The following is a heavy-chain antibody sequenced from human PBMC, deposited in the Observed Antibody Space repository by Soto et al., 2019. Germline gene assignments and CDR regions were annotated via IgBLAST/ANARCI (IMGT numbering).Heavy chain of an antibody. V-gene: IGHV1-8*02. CDR2: MNPNSGNT. CDR1: GYTFTSYA. CDR3: ARGRDIVVVPAAPYYYYYYMDV. D-gene: IGHD2-2*01. Sequence: ASVKVSCKASGYTFTSYAMHWVRQAPGQRLEWMGWMNPNSGNTGYAQKFQGRVTMTRNTSISTAYMELSSLRSEDTAVYYCARGRDIVVVPAAPYYYYYYMDVWGKGTTVTVSS. J-gene: IGHJ6*03.